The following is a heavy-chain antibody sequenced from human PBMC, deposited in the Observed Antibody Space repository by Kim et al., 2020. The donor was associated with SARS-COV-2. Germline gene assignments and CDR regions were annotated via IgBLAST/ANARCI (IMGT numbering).Heavy chain of an antibody. V-gene: IGHV3-53*04. CDR2: T. CDR3: ARGRGDLRFDY. J-gene: IGHJ4*02. D-gene: IGHD2-21*02. Sequence: TYYADSVKGRFTISRHNAKNTLYLQRNSLRAEDTAVYYCARGRGDLRFDYWGQGTLVTVSS.